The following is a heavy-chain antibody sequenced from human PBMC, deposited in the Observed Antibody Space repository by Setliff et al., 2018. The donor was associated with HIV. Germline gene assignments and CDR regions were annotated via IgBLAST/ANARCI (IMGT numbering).Heavy chain of an antibody. CDR3: TKVRLGQADY. Sequence: NPSETLSLTCAVSGGSISGSHWNWIRQSPGGGLEWIGYIYYSGSTNYNPSFKRRVTISIDKSRESFSLTLTSVTAADTAMYYCTKVRLGQADYWGQVSPGHRLL. J-gene: IGHJ4*02. CDR2: IYYSGST. D-gene: IGHD2-21*01. V-gene: IGHV4-59*01. CDR1: GGSISGSH.